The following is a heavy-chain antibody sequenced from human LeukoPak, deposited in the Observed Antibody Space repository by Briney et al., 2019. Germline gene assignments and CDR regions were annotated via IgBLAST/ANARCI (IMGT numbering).Heavy chain of an antibody. Sequence: SETLSLTCTVSGGSISSYYWSWIRQPPGKGLEWIEYIYTSGSTNYNPSLKSRVTISVDTSKNQFSLKLSSVTAADTAVYYCARATDIVVVPAAPGWFDPWGQGTLDTVSS. CDR2: IYTSGST. D-gene: IGHD2-2*01. V-gene: IGHV4-4*09. CDR3: ARATDIVVVPAAPGWFDP. J-gene: IGHJ5*02. CDR1: GGSISSYY.